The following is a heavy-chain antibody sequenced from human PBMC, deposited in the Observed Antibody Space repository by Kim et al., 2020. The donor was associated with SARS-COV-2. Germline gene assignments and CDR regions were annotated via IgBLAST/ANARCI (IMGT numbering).Heavy chain of an antibody. CDR1: GGTFSSYA. D-gene: IGHD2-2*01. CDR3: ARGVPPGYHNYYFDY. J-gene: IGHJ4*02. CDR2: IIPIFGTA. V-gene: IGHV1-69*13. Sequence: SVKVSCKASGGTFSSYAISWVRQAPGQGLEWMGGIIPIFGTANYAQKFQGRVTITADESTSTAYMELSSLRSEDTAVYYCARGVPPGYHNYYFDYWGQGTLVTVSS.